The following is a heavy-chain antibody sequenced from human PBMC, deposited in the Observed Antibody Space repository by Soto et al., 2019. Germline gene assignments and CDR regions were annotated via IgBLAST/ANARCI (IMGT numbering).Heavy chain of an antibody. Sequence: PGESLKISCKGSGYSFTSYWIGWVRQMPGKGLEWMGIIYPGDSDTRYSPSFQGQVTISADKSISTAYLQWSSLKASDTAMYYCARHGGTQSSNSNYYYGMDVWGQGTAVTVSS. CDR3: ARHGGTQSSNSNYYYGMDV. CDR2: IYPGDSDT. CDR1: GYSFTSYW. V-gene: IGHV5-51*01. J-gene: IGHJ6*02. D-gene: IGHD4-4*01.